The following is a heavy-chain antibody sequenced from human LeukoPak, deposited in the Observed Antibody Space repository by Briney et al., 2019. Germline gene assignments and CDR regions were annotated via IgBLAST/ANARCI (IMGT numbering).Heavy chain of an antibody. J-gene: IGHJ4*02. V-gene: IGHV3-7*01. CDR2: IKQDGSEK. Sequence: GGSLRLSCAASGFTFSSYWMSWVRQAPGKGLEWVANIKQDGSEKYYVDSVKGRFTISRDNAKNSLYLQMNSLRAEDTAVYYCARDFYYYGSGEHYWGQGTLVTVSS. D-gene: IGHD3-10*01. CDR1: GFTFSSYW. CDR3: ARDFYYYGSGEHY.